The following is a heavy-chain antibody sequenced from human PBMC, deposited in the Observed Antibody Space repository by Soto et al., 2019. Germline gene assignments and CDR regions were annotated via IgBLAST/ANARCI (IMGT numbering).Heavy chain of an antibody. D-gene: IGHD2-2*03. CDR3: TSGFYFDF. CDR1: GDSINNYY. Sequence: PSETLSLTCTVSGDSINNYYWSWIRQPPGKRLEWIAYIYYSGNTNYNPSLKSRVTMSVDTSKNQFSLKLSSVTAADTAVYYCTSGFYFDFWAQGTLVTVSS. J-gene: IGHJ4*02. CDR2: IYYSGNT. V-gene: IGHV4-59*01.